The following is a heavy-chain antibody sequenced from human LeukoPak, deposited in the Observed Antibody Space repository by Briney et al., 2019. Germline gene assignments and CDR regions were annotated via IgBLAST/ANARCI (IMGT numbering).Heavy chain of an antibody. CDR3: ARSGRGGAFDI. D-gene: IGHD1-26*01. CDR1: GFTLNSNW. Sequence: GGSLRLSCAGSGFTLNSNWMHWVRQGPGKGLVWVSRIYSDGSRTNYADSVKGRFTISGDNAKNTLYLQMNSLRAEDTAVYYCARSGRGGAFDIWGQGTMVTVSS. J-gene: IGHJ3*02. V-gene: IGHV3-74*01. CDR2: IYSDGSRT.